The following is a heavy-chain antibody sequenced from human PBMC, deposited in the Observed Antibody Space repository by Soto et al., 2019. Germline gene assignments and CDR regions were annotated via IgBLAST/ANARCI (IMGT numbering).Heavy chain of an antibody. CDR2: INPSGGST. Sequence: ASVEVSCKXSGYTFTSYYMHWVRQAPGQGLEWMGIINPSGGSTSYAQKFQGRVTMTRDTSTSTVYMELSSLRSEETAVYYCARDNPGKGFDYWGQGTLVTSPQ. J-gene: IGHJ4*02. V-gene: IGHV1-46*01. CDR3: ARDNPGKGFDY. CDR1: GYTFTSYY.